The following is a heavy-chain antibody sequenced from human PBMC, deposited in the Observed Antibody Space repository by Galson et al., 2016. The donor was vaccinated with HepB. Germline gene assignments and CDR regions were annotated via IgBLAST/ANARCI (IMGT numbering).Heavy chain of an antibody. CDR3: TRPKTTAIGGRSDY. V-gene: IGHV3-73*01. D-gene: IGHD2-21*02. Sequence: SLRLSCAASGFTFSGSAMHWVRQASGKGLEWVGRIRSKANSYATAYAASVKGRFTIPRDDSKNTAYLQMNSLKTEDTAVYYCTRPKTTAIGGRSDYWGQGTLVTVSS. J-gene: IGHJ4*02. CDR2: IRSKANSYAT. CDR1: GFTFSGSA.